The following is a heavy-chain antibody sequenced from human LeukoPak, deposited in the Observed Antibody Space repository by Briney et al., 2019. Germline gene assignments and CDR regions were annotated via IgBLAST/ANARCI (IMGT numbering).Heavy chain of an antibody. Sequence: HPGGSLRLSCAASGFTFSSYWMSWVRQAPGKGLEWVANIKQDGSEKYYVDSVKGRFTISRDNAKNSLYLQMNSLRAEDTAVYYCARALLWHYYDSSCYFDYWGQGTLVTVSS. J-gene: IGHJ4*02. CDR1: GFTFSSYW. V-gene: IGHV3-7*01. CDR2: IKQDGSEK. CDR3: ARALLWHYYDSSCYFDY. D-gene: IGHD3-22*01.